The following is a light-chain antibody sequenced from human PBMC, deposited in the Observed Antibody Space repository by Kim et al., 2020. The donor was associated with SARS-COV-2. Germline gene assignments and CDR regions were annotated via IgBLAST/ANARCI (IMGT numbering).Light chain of an antibody. CDR1: SGNIASNY. Sequence: NFMLTQPHSVSESPGKTVTISCTRSSGNIASNYVQWYQQRPGSAPTTVIYEDNQRPSGVPDRFSGSIDSSSKSASLTISGLKTEDEADYYCQSYDSSNCWVFGGGTQLTVL. CDR3: QSYDSSNCWV. J-gene: IGLJ3*02. CDR2: EDN. V-gene: IGLV6-57*04.